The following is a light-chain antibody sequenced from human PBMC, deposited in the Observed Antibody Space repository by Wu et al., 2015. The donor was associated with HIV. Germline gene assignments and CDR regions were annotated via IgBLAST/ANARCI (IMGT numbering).Light chain of an antibody. V-gene: IGKV3-20*01. CDR1: QSIGASY. CDR3: QAYDSSSYS. Sequence: CRASQSIGASYLAXYQQKPGQAPRLLIYGSATRATGIPDRFSGSGSGTDFTLIISGLEAEDFAVYYCQAYDSSSYSFGQGTKLEIK. CDR2: GSA. J-gene: IGKJ2*03.